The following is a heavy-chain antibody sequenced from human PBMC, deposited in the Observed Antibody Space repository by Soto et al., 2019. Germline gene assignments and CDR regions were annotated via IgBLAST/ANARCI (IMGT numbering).Heavy chain of an antibody. Sequence: QVQLVQSGAEVKKPGSSVKVSCKASGGTFSSYDISWVRQAPGQGLEWIGGIIPIFGTANYAQKFQGRVTITADESTSTAYMEPSSLRSEDTAVYYCARGYYYYTSGYYPFDDWGQGTRVTVAS. CDR1: GGTFSSYD. CDR2: IIPIFGTA. J-gene: IGHJ4*02. D-gene: IGHD3-22*01. V-gene: IGHV1-69*01. CDR3: ARGYYYYTSGYYPFDD.